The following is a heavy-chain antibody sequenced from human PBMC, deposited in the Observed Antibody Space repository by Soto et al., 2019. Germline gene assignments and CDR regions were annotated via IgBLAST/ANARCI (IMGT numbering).Heavy chain of an antibody. Sequence: GASVKVSCKASGYTFTSYYMHWVRQAPGQGLEWMGIINPSGGSTSYAQKFQGRVTMTRDTSTSTVYMELSSLRSEDTAVYYCARGAPVEMATTQFDYWGQGTLVTVSS. CDR2: INPSGGST. V-gene: IGHV1-46*01. CDR1: GYTFTSYY. J-gene: IGHJ4*02. CDR3: ARGAPVEMATTQFDY. D-gene: IGHD5-12*01.